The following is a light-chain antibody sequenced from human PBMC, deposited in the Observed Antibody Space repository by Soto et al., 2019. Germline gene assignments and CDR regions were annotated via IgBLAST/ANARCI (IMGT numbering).Light chain of an antibody. Sequence: QSALTQPASVSGSPGQSITISCTGTSSDVGSYNLVSWYQQHPGKAPKLIINEVSNRPSGVSTRFSGSKSGDTASLTISNLQAEDEADYYCSSYRRSNTLVFGTGTKLTVL. J-gene: IGLJ1*01. CDR3: SSYRRSNTLV. V-gene: IGLV2-14*02. CDR2: EVS. CDR1: SSDVGSYNL.